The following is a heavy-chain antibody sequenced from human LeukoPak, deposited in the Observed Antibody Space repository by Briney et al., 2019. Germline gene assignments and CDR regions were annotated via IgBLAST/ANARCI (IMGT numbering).Heavy chain of an antibody. Sequence: ASVKVSCKASGYTFTGYYVHWVRQAPGQGLEWMGWINPNSGGTNYAQKFQGWVTMTRDTSISTAYMELSRLRSDDTAVYYCARGEVGATFDYWRQGTLVTVSS. CDR1: GYTFTGYY. D-gene: IGHD1-26*01. CDR3: ARGEVGATFDY. V-gene: IGHV1-2*04. CDR2: INPNSGGT. J-gene: IGHJ4*02.